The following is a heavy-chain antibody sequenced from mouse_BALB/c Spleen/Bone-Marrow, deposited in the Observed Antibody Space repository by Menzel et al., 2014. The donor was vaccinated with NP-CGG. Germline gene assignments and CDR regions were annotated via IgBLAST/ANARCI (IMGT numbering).Heavy chain of an antibody. J-gene: IGHJ2*01. CDR3: ARGLWGNYYFDY. V-gene: IGHV1S29*02. CDR2: IYPYNGVT. Sequence: VQLQQSGPELVKPGASVKMSCKASGYTFTDYNIHWVKQSHGKSLEWIGYIYPYNGVTGYNQKFKTKATLTVDNSSITAYMELRSLTSEDSAVYYCARGLWGNYYFDYWGQGTTLTASS. D-gene: IGHD2-1*01. CDR1: GYTFTDYN.